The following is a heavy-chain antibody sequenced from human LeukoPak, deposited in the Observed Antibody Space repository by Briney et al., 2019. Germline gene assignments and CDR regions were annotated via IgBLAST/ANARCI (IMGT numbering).Heavy chain of an antibody. CDR1: GYTFTSYA. Sequence: ASVKVSCKASGYTFTSYAMHWVRQAPGQRLEWMGWINAGNGNTKYSQKFQGRVTITRDTSASTAYMELSSLRSEDTAVYYCARGYSSGWYQGGFDYWGQGTPVTVSS. D-gene: IGHD6-19*01. CDR3: ARGYSSGWYQGGFDY. V-gene: IGHV1-3*01. CDR2: INAGNGNT. J-gene: IGHJ4*02.